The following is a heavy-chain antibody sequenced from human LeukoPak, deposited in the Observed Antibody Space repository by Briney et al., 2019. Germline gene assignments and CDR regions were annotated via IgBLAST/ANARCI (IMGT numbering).Heavy chain of an antibody. J-gene: IGHJ4*02. CDR2: ISSSSSYI. CDR3: ARAYCSSTSCYTFIFDY. CDR1: GFTFSSYS. V-gene: IGHV3-21*01. Sequence: PGGSLRLSCAASGFTFSSYSMNWVRQAPGKGLEWVSSISSSSSYIYYVDSVKGRFTISRDNAKNSLYLQMNSLRAEDTAVYYCARAYCSSTSCYTFIFDYWGQGTLVTVSS. D-gene: IGHD2-2*02.